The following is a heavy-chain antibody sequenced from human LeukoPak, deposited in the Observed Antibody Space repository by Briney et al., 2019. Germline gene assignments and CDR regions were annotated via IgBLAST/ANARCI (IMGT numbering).Heavy chain of an antibody. V-gene: IGHV3-21*01. CDR2: ISSSSSYI. J-gene: IGHJ3*02. D-gene: IGHD6-19*01. CDR1: GFTFSSYS. CDR3: ARVREQWLTHDAFDI. Sequence: GGSLRLSCAASGFTFSSYSMNWVRQAPGKGLEWVSSISSSSSYIYYADSVKGRFTISRDNAKNSLYLQMNSLRAEDTAVYYCARVREQWLTHDAFDIWGQGTMVTVSS.